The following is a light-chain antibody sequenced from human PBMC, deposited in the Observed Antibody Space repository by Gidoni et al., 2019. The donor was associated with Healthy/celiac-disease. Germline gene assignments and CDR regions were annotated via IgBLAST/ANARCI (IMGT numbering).Light chain of an antibody. J-gene: IGKJ3*01. CDR3: QQYYSTPPFT. Sequence: DIVMTQSPDSLAVSLGERATINCKSSQSVLYSSNNKNYLACYQQKPGQPPKLLIYWASTRESGVPDRFSGSGSGTDFTLTISSLQAEDVAVYYCQQYYSTPPFTFGPXTKVDIK. CDR2: WAS. CDR1: QSVLYSSNNKNY. V-gene: IGKV4-1*01.